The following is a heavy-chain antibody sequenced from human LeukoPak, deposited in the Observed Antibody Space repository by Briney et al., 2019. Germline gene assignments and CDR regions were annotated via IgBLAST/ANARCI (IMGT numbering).Heavy chain of an antibody. CDR3: VRDGDGYNFDY. Sequence: GGSLRLSCAASGFTFSSYWMHWVRQAPGKGLRWVSRVKFDGSYTNYADSVKGRFTVSRDNAKNTLNLQMNSLRVEDTAVYYCVRDGDGYNFDYWGQGILVTVSS. J-gene: IGHJ4*02. CDR2: VKFDGSYT. CDR1: GFTFSSYW. D-gene: IGHD5-24*01. V-gene: IGHV3-74*01.